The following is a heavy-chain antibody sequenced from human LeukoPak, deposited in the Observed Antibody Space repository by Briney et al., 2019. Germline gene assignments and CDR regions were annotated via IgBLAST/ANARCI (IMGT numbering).Heavy chain of an antibody. CDR2: IYPGDSDT. CDR3: ARRGGPPYYYYGMDV. CDR1: GYSFTSYW. V-gene: IGHV5-51*01. D-gene: IGHD3-10*01. J-gene: IGHJ6*02. Sequence: PGESLKTSGKGSGYSFTSYWIGWVRQMPGKGLEWMGIIYPGDSDTRYSPSFQGQVTISADKSISTAYLQWSSLKASDTAMYYCARRGGPPYYYYGMDVWGQGTTVTVSS.